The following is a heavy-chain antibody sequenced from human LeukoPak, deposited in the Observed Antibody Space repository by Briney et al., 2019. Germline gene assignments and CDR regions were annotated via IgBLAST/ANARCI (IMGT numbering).Heavy chain of an antibody. CDR1: GFTFSSYA. J-gene: IGHJ4*02. CDR2: ISGSGGST. Sequence: PGGSLRLSCAASGFTFSSYAMSWVRQAPGKGLKWVTAISGSGGSTYYADSVKGRFTISRDNSKNTLYLQMNSLRAEDTAVYYCARGQWLLSPFDYWGQGTLVTVSS. V-gene: IGHV3-23*01. D-gene: IGHD3-22*01. CDR3: ARGQWLLSPFDY.